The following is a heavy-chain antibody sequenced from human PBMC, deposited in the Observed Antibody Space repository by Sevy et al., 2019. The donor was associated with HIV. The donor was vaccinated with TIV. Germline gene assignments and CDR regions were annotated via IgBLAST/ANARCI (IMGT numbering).Heavy chain of an antibody. V-gene: IGHV3-23*01. Sequence: GGSLRLSCAASGYTFTIYGMIWVRQAPGKGLEWVSGISGSGSTTYYANSVKGRFTISRDNSKNTLYLQMNSLRAEDTAVYYCAKVAGSSDYLPGDFWVQGTLVTVSS. D-gene: IGHD3-22*01. J-gene: IGHJ4*02. CDR2: ISGSGSTT. CDR1: GYTFTIYG. CDR3: AKVAGSSDYLPGDF.